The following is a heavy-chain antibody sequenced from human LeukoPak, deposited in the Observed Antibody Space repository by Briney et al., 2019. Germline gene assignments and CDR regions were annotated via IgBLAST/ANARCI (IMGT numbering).Heavy chain of an antibody. CDR3: ERGRRLHLGDFRSFDP. Sequence: ASVKVSCKASGYTFTSYDINWVRQATGQGLEWMGWMNPNSGNTGYAQKFQGRVTITRNTSISRAYMELSSLRSEDTAVYYCERGRRLHLGDFRSFDPWGKGTLVTVSS. CDR1: GYTFTSYD. CDR2: MNPNSGNT. J-gene: IGHJ5*02. D-gene: IGHD3-16*01. V-gene: IGHV1-8*03.